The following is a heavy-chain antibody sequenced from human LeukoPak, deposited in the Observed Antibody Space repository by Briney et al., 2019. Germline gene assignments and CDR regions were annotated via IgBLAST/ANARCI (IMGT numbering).Heavy chain of an antibody. CDR1: GFTFSSYA. CDR2: ISGSGGST. V-gene: IGHV3-23*01. Sequence: GGSLRLSCAASGFTFSSYAMSWVRQAPGNGLEWVSAISGSGGSTYYADSVKGRFTISRDNSKNTLYLQMNSLRAEDTAVYYCAKVPPLYYDILTGYYGNWFDPWGQGTLVTVSS. J-gene: IGHJ5*02. D-gene: IGHD3-9*01. CDR3: AKVPPLYYDILTGYYGNWFDP.